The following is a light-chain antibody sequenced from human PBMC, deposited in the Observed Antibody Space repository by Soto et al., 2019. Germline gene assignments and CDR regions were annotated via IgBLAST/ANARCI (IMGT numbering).Light chain of an antibody. J-gene: IGKJ3*01. V-gene: IGKV1-39*01. CDR3: QQSSSTPFT. CDR2: GAS. CDR1: QSITTS. Sequence: DIQMTQAPSSLSASVGDRVTITCWASQSITTSLSWHQQKPGKAPKVLIYGASKLQGGVPSRFRGSGSGTDFTLTISSLQPEDFAAYYCQQSSSTPFTFGPGTRVDV.